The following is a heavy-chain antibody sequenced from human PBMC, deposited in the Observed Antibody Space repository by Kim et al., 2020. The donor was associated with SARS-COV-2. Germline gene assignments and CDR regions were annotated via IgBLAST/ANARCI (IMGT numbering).Heavy chain of an antibody. CDR2: IWYDGSNK. V-gene: IGHV3-33*01. CDR3: ARSAFSSSPYYFDY. Sequence: GGSLRLSCAASGFTFSGYGMHWVRQAPGKGLEWVSVIWYDGSNKNYADSVKGRFTISRDNSKNTLYLQMDSLRAEDTAVYYCARSAFSSSPYYFDYWGQGTLFAVSS. D-gene: IGHD6-6*01. J-gene: IGHJ4*02. CDR1: GFTFSGYG.